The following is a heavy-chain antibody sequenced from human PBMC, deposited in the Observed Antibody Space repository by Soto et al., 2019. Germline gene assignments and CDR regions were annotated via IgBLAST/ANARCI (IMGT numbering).Heavy chain of an antibody. D-gene: IGHD2-15*01. J-gene: IGHJ6*02. CDR3: TTGSVEGV. CDR2: IKTNTEGGTT. Sequence: ESGGGFIYLGGSLRLSCAASGLTISNAWMNWVRQAPGKGLEWVGRIKTNTEGGTTDYAAAVKGRFTVSRDDSKNTLYLQMNSLKTEDTAVYYCTTGSVEGVWGQGTTVTVSS. V-gene: IGHV3-15*07. CDR1: GLTISNAW.